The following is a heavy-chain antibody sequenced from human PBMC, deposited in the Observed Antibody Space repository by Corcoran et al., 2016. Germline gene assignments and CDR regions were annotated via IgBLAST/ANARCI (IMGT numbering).Heavy chain of an antibody. Sequence: EVQLVESGGGLVKPGGSLRLSCAASGFTFSSYSMNWVRQAPGKGLEWVSSISSSSSYIYYADSVKGRFTISRDNAKNSLYLQMNSLRAEGTAVYYCARDPYSGSYLHYWGQGTLVTVSS. CDR1: GFTFSSYS. CDR3: ARDPYSGSYLHY. J-gene: IGHJ4*02. CDR2: ISSSSSYI. V-gene: IGHV3-21*01. D-gene: IGHD1-26*01.